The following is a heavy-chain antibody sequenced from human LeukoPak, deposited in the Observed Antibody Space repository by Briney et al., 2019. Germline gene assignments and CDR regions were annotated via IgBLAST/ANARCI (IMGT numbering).Heavy chain of an antibody. CDR2: ITYDGINK. Sequence: PGTSLRLSCAASGFTLSPYSMHWVRQAPGKGLEWVSVITYDGINKYYADSVKGRFTISRDNAKNSLYLQMNSLRDEDTAVYYCVRGDGWFGELLNFDNWGQGTLVTVSS. D-gene: IGHD3-10*01. V-gene: IGHV3-30*03. J-gene: IGHJ4*02. CDR3: VRGDGWFGELLNFDN. CDR1: GFTLSPYS.